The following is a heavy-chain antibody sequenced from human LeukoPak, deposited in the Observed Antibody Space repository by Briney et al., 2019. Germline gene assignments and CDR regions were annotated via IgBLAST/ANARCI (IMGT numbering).Heavy chain of an antibody. Sequence: GGSLRLSCAASGFTFSSYAMHWVRQAPGKGLEWVAVISYDGSNKYYADSVKGRFTISRDNSKNTLYLQMNSLRAEDTAVYYCARVGASGSSQINWFDPWGQGTLVTVSS. V-gene: IGHV3-30-3*01. J-gene: IGHJ5*02. D-gene: IGHD6-13*01. CDR2: ISYDGSNK. CDR1: GFTFSSYA. CDR3: ARVGASGSSQINWFDP.